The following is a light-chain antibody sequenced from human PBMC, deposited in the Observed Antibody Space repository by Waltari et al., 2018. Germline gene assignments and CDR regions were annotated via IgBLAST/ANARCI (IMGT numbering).Light chain of an antibody. V-gene: IGLV2-14*03. J-gene: IGLJ2*01. CDR1: SSDVGGYNN. CDR3: SSYTSSSALV. Sequence: QSALTQSASVSGSPGQSITISCTGPSSDVGGYNNVSWYQQHPGKAPKLMIYDVTNRPSGVSNRFSGSKSGNTASLTISGLQAEDEADYYCSSYTSSSALVFGGGTKLTVL. CDR2: DVT.